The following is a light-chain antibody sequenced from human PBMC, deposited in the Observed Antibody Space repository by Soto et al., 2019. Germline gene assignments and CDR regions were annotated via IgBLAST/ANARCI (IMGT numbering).Light chain of an antibody. J-gene: IGLJ3*02. CDR2: EDN. CDR1: SGSIASNY. CDR3: PSYDATNQV. V-gene: IGLV6-57*01. Sequence: NFMLTQPHSVSESPGKTVIISCTRSSGSIASNYVQWYQQRPGSSPTTLIYEDNQRPSWVPDRFSGSIDSSSNSASLTISGLETEDEADYYCPSYDATNQVFGGGTKLTVL.